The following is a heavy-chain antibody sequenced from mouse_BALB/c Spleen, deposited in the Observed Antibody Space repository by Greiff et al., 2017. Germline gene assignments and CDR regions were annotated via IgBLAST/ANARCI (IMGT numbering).Heavy chain of an antibody. CDR2: ISSGSSTI. Sequence: EVQLVESGGGLVQPGGSRKLSCAASGFTFSSFGMHWVRQAPEQGLEWVAYISSGSSTIYYADTVKGRFTISRDNPTNTLFLQMPSLRSEDTAMYYCARGPDYYAMDYWGQGTLVTVSA. J-gene: IGHJ4*01. CDR1: GFTFSSFG. V-gene: IGHV5-17*02. CDR3: ARGPDYYAMDY.